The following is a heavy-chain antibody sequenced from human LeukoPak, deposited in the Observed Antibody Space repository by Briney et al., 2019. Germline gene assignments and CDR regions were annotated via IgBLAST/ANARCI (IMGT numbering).Heavy chain of an antibody. CDR1: GFPFDDYG. D-gene: IGHD3-10*01. CDR3: ARRKGPYGSGTYYDS. Sequence: GGSLILSCAASGFPFDDYGMSWVRLAPGKGLEWVSGVNWNGAYTEYADSVRGRFTISRDNAKKSLYLQMNSLRVDDTALYYCARRKGPYGSGTYYDSWGQGTLVSVSS. V-gene: IGHV3-20*04. J-gene: IGHJ4*02. CDR2: VNWNGAYT.